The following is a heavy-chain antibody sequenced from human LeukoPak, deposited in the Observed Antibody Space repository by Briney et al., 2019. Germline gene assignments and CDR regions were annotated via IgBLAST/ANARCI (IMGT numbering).Heavy chain of an antibody. Sequence: ASVKVSCKASGYTFTSYGISWVRQAPGQGLEWMGWISAYNGNTNYAQKLQGRVTMTTDTSTSTAYMELRSLRSDDTAVYYCAGAWGSIAVAAIDYWGQGTLVTVSS. V-gene: IGHV1-18*04. CDR3: AGAWGSIAVAAIDY. CDR1: GYTFTSYG. J-gene: IGHJ4*02. D-gene: IGHD6-19*01. CDR2: ISAYNGNT.